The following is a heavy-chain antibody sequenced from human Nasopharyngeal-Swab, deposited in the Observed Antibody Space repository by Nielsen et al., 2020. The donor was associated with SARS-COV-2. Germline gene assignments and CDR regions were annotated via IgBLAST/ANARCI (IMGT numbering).Heavy chain of an antibody. CDR3: ATAGNYRFDF. J-gene: IGHJ4*02. CDR1: GFTFRNYW. CDR2: VTSDGSGA. Sequence: GESLKISCVASGFTFRNYWMHWVRQAPGKGLEWVSRVTSDGSGADYVDSLRGRFTISRDNARNTLSLQMNSLRIEDTAVYYCATAGNYRFDFWGQGTQVTVSS. V-gene: IGHV3-74*01. D-gene: IGHD3-16*02.